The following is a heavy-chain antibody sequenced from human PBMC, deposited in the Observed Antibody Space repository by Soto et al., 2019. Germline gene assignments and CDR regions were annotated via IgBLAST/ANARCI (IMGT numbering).Heavy chain of an antibody. CDR3: AGSYYYDSSGYYF. D-gene: IGHD3-22*01. Sequence: QLQLQESGPGLVKPSETLSLTCTVSGGSISSSSYYWGWIRQPPGKGLEWIGSIYYSGSTYYNPSLKSRVTISVDTSKNQFSLKLSSVTAADTAVYYCAGSYYYDSSGYYFWGQGTLVTVSS. J-gene: IGHJ4*02. CDR2: IYYSGST. CDR1: GGSISSSSYY. V-gene: IGHV4-39*01.